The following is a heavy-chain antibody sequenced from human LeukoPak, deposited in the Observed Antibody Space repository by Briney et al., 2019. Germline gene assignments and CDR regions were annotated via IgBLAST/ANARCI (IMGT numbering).Heavy chain of an antibody. Sequence: PGGSLRLPCAASGFTFSDYYMSWIRQAPGKGLEWIAYISSSGSSIQYAESVRGRFTISRDNAKTSLYLQMNSLRAEDTSVYYCARSPQWELPDYWGQGTLVTVSS. V-gene: IGHV3-11*04. CDR1: GFTFSDYY. CDR3: ARSPQWELPDY. J-gene: IGHJ4*02. CDR2: ISSSGSSI. D-gene: IGHD1-26*01.